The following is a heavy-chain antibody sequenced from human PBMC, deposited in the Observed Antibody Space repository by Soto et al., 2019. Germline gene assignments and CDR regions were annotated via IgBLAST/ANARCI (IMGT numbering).Heavy chain of an antibody. CDR1: GGTFTTYT. J-gene: IGHJ4*02. CDR2: VIPVRNTS. Sequence: QVQLLQSGAEVQKPGSSVKVSCKSSGGTFTTYTINWVRLAAGQGLEWMGGVIPVRNTSHVAQKLQERVTLSVDESTTTAYMELRSLRTEDPAVYYCVRVDNTGWAEMKYWGQGTLVTVSS. CDR3: VRVDNTGWAEMKY. V-gene: IGHV1-69*01. D-gene: IGHD6-19*01.